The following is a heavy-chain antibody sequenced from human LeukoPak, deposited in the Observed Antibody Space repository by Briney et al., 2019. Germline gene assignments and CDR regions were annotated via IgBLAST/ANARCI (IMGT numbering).Heavy chain of an antibody. J-gene: IGHJ3*02. D-gene: IGHD3-9*01. Sequence: PSETLSLTCTVSGGSISSYYWSWIRQPPGKGLEWIGYTYYSGSTNYNPSLKSRVTISVDTSKNQFSLKLSSVTAADTAVYYCARTFDWFRAFDIWGQGTMVTVSS. V-gene: IGHV4-59*01. CDR2: TYYSGST. CDR1: GGSISSYY. CDR3: ARTFDWFRAFDI.